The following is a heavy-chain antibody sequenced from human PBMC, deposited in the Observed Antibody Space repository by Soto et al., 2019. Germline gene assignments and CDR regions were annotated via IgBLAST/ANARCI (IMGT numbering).Heavy chain of an antibody. J-gene: IGHJ1*01. Sequence: PSETLSLTCSVPGGSVSGSSHYWNWIRQTPGKGLEWIGYIDYSGRTNYSPSLKSRVTISVDTSKTQFSLKLGSVTAADTAVYYCARGGNWRRRAVAGYFHYWGQGTQVTVSS. CDR1: GGSVSGSSHY. CDR3: ARGGNWRRRAVAGYFHY. CDR2: IDYSGRT. D-gene: IGHD6-19*01. V-gene: IGHV4-61*01.